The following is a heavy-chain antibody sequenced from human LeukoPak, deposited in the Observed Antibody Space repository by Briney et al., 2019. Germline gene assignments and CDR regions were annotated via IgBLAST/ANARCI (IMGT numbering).Heavy chain of an antibody. J-gene: IGHJ4*02. Sequence: GGSLRLSCAASGFTLGDYYMRWIRQAPGKGLESVSYISSSGSTINYVDSVKGRFTISRDNAKNSLYLQMNSLRAEDTAVYYCARDKLIRSGYWGSRVDTDYWGQGTLVTVSS. D-gene: IGHD5-18*01. CDR3: ARDKLIRSGYWGSRVDTDY. CDR1: GFTLGDYY. V-gene: IGHV3-11*04. CDR2: ISSSGSTI.